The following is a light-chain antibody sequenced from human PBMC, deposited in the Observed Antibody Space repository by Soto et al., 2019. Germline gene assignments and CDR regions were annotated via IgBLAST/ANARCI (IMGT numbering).Light chain of an antibody. CDR2: EVS. V-gene: IGLV2-14*01. CDR1: SSDVGSYNY. J-gene: IGLJ3*02. Sequence: QSVLTQPASVSGSPGQSITISCTGTSSDVGSYNYVSWYQQHPGKAPKLLIYEVSSRPSGVSSRFSGSKSGNTASLTISGLLAEDEADYYCTSFTSSITWVFGAGTKLTVL. CDR3: TSFTSSITWV.